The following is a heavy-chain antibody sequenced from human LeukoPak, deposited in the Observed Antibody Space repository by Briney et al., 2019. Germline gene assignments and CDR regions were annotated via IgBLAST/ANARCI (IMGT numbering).Heavy chain of an antibody. CDR3: ARGPYSYDSSGAFDI. CDR2: ISSSGST. J-gene: IGHJ3*02. D-gene: IGHD3-22*01. V-gene: IGHV4-61*02. Sequence: PSETLSLTCAVSGDSISSGDYYWSWIRQPAGKGLEWIGRISSSGSTNYNPSLKSRVTISVDTSKNQFSLKLSSVTAADTAVYFCARGPYSYDSSGAFDIWGQGTMVTVSS. CDR1: GDSISSGDYY.